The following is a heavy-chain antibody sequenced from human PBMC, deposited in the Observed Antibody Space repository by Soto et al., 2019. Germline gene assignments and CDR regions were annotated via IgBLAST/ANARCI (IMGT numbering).Heavy chain of an antibody. CDR1: GGSISSSSYH. CDR3: ARRPYYDILTGYYSDY. CDR2: ISYSGST. D-gene: IGHD3-9*01. Sequence: ETLSLTCSVSGGSISSSSYHWGWIRQPPGKGLEWIGTISYSGSTYYNPSLKSRVTISVDTSKNQFSLRLNSVTAADTAVYYCARRPYYDILTGYYSDYWGQGTLVTVSS. J-gene: IGHJ4*02. V-gene: IGHV4-39*01.